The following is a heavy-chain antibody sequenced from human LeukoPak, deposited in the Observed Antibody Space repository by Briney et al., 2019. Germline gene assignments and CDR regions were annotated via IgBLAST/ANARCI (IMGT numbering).Heavy chain of an antibody. Sequence: PGGSLRLSCVASGFTFTGLTFSGSAMHWVRQATGKGLEWVSAIGTAGDTYYPGSVKGRFTISRENAKNSLYFQMNSLRAGDTAVYYCARVYGGNSELGMDVWGQGTTVTVSS. V-gene: IGHV3-13*01. D-gene: IGHD4-23*01. CDR3: ARVYGGNSELGMDV. CDR2: IGTAGDT. CDR1: GFTFTGLTFSGSA. J-gene: IGHJ6*02.